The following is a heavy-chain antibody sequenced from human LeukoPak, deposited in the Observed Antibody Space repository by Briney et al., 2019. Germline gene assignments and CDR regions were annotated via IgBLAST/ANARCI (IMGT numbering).Heavy chain of an antibody. Sequence: GGSLRLSCAASGFTFSSYWMSWVRQAPGKGLEWVAIIKQDGSEKYYVDSVKGRFTISRDNAKNSLYLQMSSLRGEDTAVYYCARNYFDWLPEFDYWGQGTLVTVSS. CDR1: GFTFSSYW. V-gene: IGHV3-7*01. CDR2: IKQDGSEK. J-gene: IGHJ4*02. CDR3: ARNYFDWLPEFDY. D-gene: IGHD3-9*01.